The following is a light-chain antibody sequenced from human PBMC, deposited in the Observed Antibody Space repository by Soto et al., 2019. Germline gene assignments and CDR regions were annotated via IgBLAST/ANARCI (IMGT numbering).Light chain of an antibody. CDR3: SSHTSSTYWV. CDR1: TSDIGRYSF. J-gene: IGLJ3*02. CDR2: EVT. Sequence: QSVLTQPASVSGSPGQSITISCTGTTSDIGRYSFVSWYQQHPGKAPKLIIYEVTVRPSGLSNRFSGSKSGTTASLTISGLQPEDEADYYCSSHTSSTYWVFGGGTRSPS. V-gene: IGLV2-14*01.